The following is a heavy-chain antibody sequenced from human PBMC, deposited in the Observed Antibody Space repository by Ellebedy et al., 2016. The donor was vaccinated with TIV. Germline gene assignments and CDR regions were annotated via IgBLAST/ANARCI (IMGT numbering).Heavy chain of an antibody. CDR1: GFTFSSYA. CDR2: ISGSGGST. V-gene: IGHV3-23*01. J-gene: IGHJ6*03. D-gene: IGHD6-6*01. Sequence: GGSLRLXXAASGFTFSSYAMSWVRQAPGKGLEWVSAISGSGGSTYYADSVKGRFTISRDNSKNTLYLQMNSLRAEDTAVYYCAKTAARRPLYYYYYMDVWGKGTTVTVSS. CDR3: AKTAARRPLYYYYYMDV.